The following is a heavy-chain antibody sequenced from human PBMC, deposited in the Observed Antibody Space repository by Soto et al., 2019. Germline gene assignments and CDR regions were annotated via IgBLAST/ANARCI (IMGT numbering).Heavy chain of an antibody. CDR1: GFTFSSYW. CDR2: VKTDGSST. J-gene: IGHJ4*02. Sequence: GGSLRLSCAASGFTFSSYWMHWVRQAPGQGLVWVSRVKTDGSSTNYADSVKGRFTISRDNAKNTLYLHMNSLRTEDTAVYYCAGGNSGSYSYWGQGTLVTVSS. D-gene: IGHD3-10*01. V-gene: IGHV3-74*01. CDR3: AGGNSGSYSY.